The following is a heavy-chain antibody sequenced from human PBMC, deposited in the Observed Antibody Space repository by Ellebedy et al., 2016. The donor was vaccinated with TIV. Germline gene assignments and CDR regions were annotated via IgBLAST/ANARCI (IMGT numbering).Heavy chain of an antibody. CDR1: GGTFSSYP. Sequence: ASVKVSCKASGGTFSSYPISWVRQAPGQGLEWMGWINPNSGGTNYAQKFQGRVTMTRDTSISTAYMELSRLRSDDTAVYYCARGHHSSWFSSYDYWGQGTLVTVSS. CDR2: INPNSGGT. D-gene: IGHD6-13*01. CDR3: ARGHHSSWFSSYDY. V-gene: IGHV1-2*02. J-gene: IGHJ4*02.